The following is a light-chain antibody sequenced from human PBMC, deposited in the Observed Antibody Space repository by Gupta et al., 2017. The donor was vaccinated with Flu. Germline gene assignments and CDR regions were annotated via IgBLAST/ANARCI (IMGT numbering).Light chain of an antibody. CDR3: QTWGTGIWV. J-gene: IGLJ3*02. V-gene: IGLV4-69*01. Sequence: QLVLTQPPSASAYLGASVKLPCTRSSAHSSYAIAWHQQQPEKGPRYLMKLNSDGSHSKGDGIPDRFSGSSSGAERYLTISSLQSEDEADYYCQTWGTGIWVFGGGTKLTVL. CDR2: LNSDGSH. CDR1: SAHSSYA.